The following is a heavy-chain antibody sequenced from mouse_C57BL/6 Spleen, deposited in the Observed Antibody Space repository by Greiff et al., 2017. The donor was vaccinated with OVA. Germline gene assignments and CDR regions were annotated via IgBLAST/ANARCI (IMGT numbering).Heavy chain of an antibody. V-gene: IGHV5-6*02. CDR3: ASSYYYGSSYDYFDY. CDR1: GFTFSSSG. D-gene: IGHD1-1*01. CDR2: ISSGGSYT. J-gene: IGHJ2*01. Sequence: EVKLVESGGDLVKPGGSLKLSCAASGFTFSSSGMSWVRQTPDKRLEWVATISSGGSYTYYPDSVKGRFTISRDNAKNTLYLQMSSLKSEDTAMYYCASSYYYGSSYDYFDYWGQGTTLTVSS.